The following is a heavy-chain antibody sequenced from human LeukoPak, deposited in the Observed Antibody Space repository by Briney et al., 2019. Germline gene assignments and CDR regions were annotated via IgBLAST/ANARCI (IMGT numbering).Heavy chain of an antibody. CDR1: GFTFSSYA. CDR2: ISGSGGST. J-gene: IGHJ4*02. D-gene: IGHD3-22*01. V-gene: IGHV3-23*01. Sequence: GGSLRFSCAASGFTFSSYAMSWVRQAPGKGLEWVSVISGSGGSTYYADSVKGRFTISRDNSKNTLYLQMNSLRAEDTALYYCAKSSYYDTSGSYREYYFDYWGQGALVTVSS. CDR3: AKSSYYDTSGSYREYYFDY.